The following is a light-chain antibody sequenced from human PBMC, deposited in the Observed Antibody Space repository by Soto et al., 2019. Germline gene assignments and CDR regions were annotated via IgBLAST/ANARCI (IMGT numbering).Light chain of an antibody. CDR2: GAS. J-gene: IGKJ1*01. Sequence: EVVMTQSPVLLSVSPGERATLSCRASQSLNSDLAWYQQKPGQPPRLLIHGASTRATGIAAKFSGSGSGTEFTLTISSVQSEDFAVYYCQQYKYWPRTFGQGTKVDIK. CDR3: QQYKYWPRT. V-gene: IGKV3-15*01. CDR1: QSLNSD.